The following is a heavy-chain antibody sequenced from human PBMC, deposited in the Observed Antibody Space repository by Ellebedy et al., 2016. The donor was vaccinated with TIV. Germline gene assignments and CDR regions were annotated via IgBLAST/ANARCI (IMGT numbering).Heavy chain of an antibody. CDR3: AKGRKLIRSSSLDY. CDR1: GFTFSNYA. J-gene: IGHJ4*02. CDR2: TSGSSDSR. Sequence: PGGSLRLSCAASGFTFSNYAMNWVRQAPGKGPEWVSVTSGSSDSRDYADSVKGRFTISRDNSKNMLFLQMNSLRAEDTALYYCAKGRKLIRSSSLDYWGQGTLVTVSS. V-gene: IGHV3-23*01. D-gene: IGHD3-22*01.